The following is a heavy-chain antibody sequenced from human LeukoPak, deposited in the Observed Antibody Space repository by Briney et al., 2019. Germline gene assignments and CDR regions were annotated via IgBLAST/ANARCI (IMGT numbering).Heavy chain of an antibody. CDR1: GYTFTGYH. V-gene: IGHV1-2*06. D-gene: IGHD3-22*01. Sequence: ASVKVSCKASGYTFTGYHMHWVRQAPGQGLEWMGRINPDTGGTDYAQKFQGRVTMTRDTSISTAYMDLSSLRSEDTAVYYCARGSVVVVTYFDYWGQGTLVTVSS. CDR2: INPDTGGT. J-gene: IGHJ4*02. CDR3: ARGSVVVVTYFDY.